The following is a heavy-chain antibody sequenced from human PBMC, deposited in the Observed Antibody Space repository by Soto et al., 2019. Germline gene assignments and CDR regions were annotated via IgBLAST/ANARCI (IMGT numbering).Heavy chain of an antibody. Sequence: EVQLLESGGGLVQPGGSLRLSCAASAFNFSSYAMSWVRQAPGKGLEWVSSISTSGGSTYYADSVKGRFTISRDNSNNTLYLQMNSLRAEDTAVYYCSLSDRYYGMDVWGLGTTVTVSS. CDR1: AFNFSSYA. CDR2: ISTSGGST. V-gene: IGHV3-23*01. CDR3: SLSDRYYGMDV. J-gene: IGHJ6*02.